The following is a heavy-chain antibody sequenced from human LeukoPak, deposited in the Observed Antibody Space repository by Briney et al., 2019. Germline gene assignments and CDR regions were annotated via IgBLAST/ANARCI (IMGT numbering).Heavy chain of an antibody. J-gene: IGHJ4*02. V-gene: IGHV3-30*18. CDR3: AKDRLSAG. CDR1: GFTFSSYG. CDR2: ISYDGSNK. D-gene: IGHD2/OR15-2a*01. Sequence: PGGSLGLSCAASGFTFSSYGMHWVRQAPGKGLEWVAVISYDGSNKYYADSVKGRFTISRDNSKNTLYLQMNSLRAEDTAVYYCAKDRLSAGWGQGTLVTVSS.